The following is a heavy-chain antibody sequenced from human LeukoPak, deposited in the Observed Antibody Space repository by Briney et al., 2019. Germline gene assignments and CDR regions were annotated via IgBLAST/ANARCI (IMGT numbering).Heavy chain of an antibody. CDR3: ARGNSCSGGSCSYYFDY. D-gene: IGHD2-15*01. CDR2: ISSSSSYI. CDR1: GFTFTNAW. Sequence: GESLRLSCAASGFTFTNAWMSWVRQAPGKGLDWVSSISSSSSYIYYADSLKGRFTISRDNAKNSLYLQMNSLRAEDTAVYYCARGNSCSGGSCSYYFDYWGQGTLVTVSS. J-gene: IGHJ4*02. V-gene: IGHV3-21*01.